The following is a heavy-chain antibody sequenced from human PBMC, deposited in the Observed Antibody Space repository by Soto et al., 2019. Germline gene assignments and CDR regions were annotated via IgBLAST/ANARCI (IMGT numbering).Heavy chain of an antibody. J-gene: IGHJ1*01. Sequence: EVQLVESGGGLVQPGGSLRLSCAASGFTFSSYWMHWVRQAPGKGLVWVSRINSDGSSTSYADSVKGRFTISRDNAKNTLYLQMNSLIAEDTAVYYCARVGGSSKTNQFFQNWGQGTLVTVSS. CDR2: INSDGSST. D-gene: IGHD2-15*01. CDR1: GFTFSSYW. V-gene: IGHV3-74*01. CDR3: ARVGGSSKTNQFFQN.